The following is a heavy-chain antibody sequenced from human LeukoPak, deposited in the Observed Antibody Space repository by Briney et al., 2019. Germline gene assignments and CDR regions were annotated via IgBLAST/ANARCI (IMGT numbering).Heavy chain of an antibody. CDR3: ARVGGELLWFGESSFFDY. Sequence: SETLSLTCAVSGGSISSSNWWSWVRQPPGKGLEWIEEIYHSGSTNYNPSLKSRVTISVDKSKNQFSLKLSSVTAADTAVYYCARVGGELLWFGESSFFDYWGQGTLVTVSS. CDR2: IYHSGST. CDR1: GGSISSSNW. D-gene: IGHD3-10*01. J-gene: IGHJ4*02. V-gene: IGHV4-4*02.